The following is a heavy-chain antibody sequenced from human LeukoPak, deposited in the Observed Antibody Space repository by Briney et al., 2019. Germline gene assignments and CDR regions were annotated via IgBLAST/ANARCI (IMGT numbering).Heavy chain of an antibody. J-gene: IGHJ6*02. CDR2: IIPILGIA. CDR1: GGTFSSYT. D-gene: IGHD2-15*01. Sequence: AASVKVSCKASGGTFSSYTISWVRQAPGRGLEWMGRIIPILGIANYAQKFQGRVTITADKSTSTAYMELSSLRSEDTAVYYCARDSIVVVVAATGSYYGMDVWGQGTTVTVSS. V-gene: IGHV1-69*04. CDR3: ARDSIVVVVAATGSYYGMDV.